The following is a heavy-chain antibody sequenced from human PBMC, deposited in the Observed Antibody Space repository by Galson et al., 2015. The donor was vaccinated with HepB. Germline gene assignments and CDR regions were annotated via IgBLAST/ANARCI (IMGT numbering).Heavy chain of an antibody. CDR2: ISAYNGNT. J-gene: IGHJ4*02. CDR3: ARDLDRGYGDYVTVPFDY. D-gene: IGHD4-17*01. Sequence: SVKVSCKASGYTFTGYYMHWVRQAPGQGLEWMEWISAYNGNTNYAQKLQDRVTMTTDTSTSTAYMELRSLRSEDTAVYYCARDLDRGYGDYVTVPFDYWGQGTLVTVSS. V-gene: IGHV1-18*04. CDR1: GYTFTGYY.